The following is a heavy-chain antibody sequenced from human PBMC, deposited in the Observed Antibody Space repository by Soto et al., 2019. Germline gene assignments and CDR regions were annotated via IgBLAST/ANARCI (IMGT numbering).Heavy chain of an antibody. CDR1: GGSFSGYY. CDR3: ARDRPHGVVQPRNWVDP. V-gene: IGHV4-34*01. D-gene: IGHD1-1*01. Sequence: PSETLSLTCAVYGGSFSGYYWSWIRQPPGKGLEWIGEIYHTGSTNYNPSLKSRVTISVDTSRNQFSLRLTSVTPADTAIYYCARDRPHGVVQPRNWVDPWGQGTLVTVSS. J-gene: IGHJ5*02. CDR2: IYHTGST.